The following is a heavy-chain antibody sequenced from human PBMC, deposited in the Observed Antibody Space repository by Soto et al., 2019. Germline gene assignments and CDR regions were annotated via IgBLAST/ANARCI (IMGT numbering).Heavy chain of an antibody. D-gene: IGHD1-26*01. J-gene: IGHJ6*02. Sequence: QGQLVQSGAEVKKPGASVKVSCKASGYTFTSYDINWVRQATGQGLEWMGWMNPNSGNTGYAQKFQGRVTMTRNTSISTAYMELSSLRSEDTAVYYCARMAPHPIVGARFGMDVWGQGTTVTVSS. CDR3: ARMAPHPIVGARFGMDV. V-gene: IGHV1-8*01. CDR2: MNPNSGNT. CDR1: GYTFTSYD.